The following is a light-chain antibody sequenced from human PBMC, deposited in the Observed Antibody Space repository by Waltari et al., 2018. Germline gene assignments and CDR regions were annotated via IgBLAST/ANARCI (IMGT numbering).Light chain of an antibody. CDR3: CSYAGNYIWV. Sequence: QSALTQPASVSGSPGQSVTISCTGASRAIGRYDIVSWCQQHPGNAPKLIICDVSKRPSGVSDRFSGSKSGDTASLTISGLQFEDEADYYCCSYAGNYIWVFGGGTRLTVL. CDR1: SRAIGRYDI. J-gene: IGLJ3*02. CDR2: DVS. V-gene: IGLV2-23*02.